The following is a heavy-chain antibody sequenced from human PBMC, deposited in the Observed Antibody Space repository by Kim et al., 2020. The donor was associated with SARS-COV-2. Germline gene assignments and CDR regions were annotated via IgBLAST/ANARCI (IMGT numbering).Heavy chain of an antibody. V-gene: IGHV4-34*01. D-gene: IGHD3-22*01. Sequence: NPSLKSRVTISVDTSKNQCSLKMSSWTAADTAVYYCARGSRPHSSGYGYWGQGTLVTVSS. CDR3: ARGSRPHSSGYGY. J-gene: IGHJ4*02.